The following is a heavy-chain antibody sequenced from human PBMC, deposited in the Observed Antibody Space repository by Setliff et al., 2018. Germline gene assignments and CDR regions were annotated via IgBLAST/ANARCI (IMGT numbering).Heavy chain of an antibody. J-gene: IGHJ4*02. V-gene: IGHV4-34*08. CDR3: ARGRNVAARLLDS. D-gene: IGHD6-6*01. CDR2: INHSGSS. CDR1: GGTFSDYF. Sequence: SETLSLTCGASGGTFSDYFWTWIRQSPGKGLEWIGEINHSGSSNYNPSLKCRVTISIDTSNNQFSLKVTSVTAADTGIYYCARGRNVAARLLDSWGQGARVTVSS.